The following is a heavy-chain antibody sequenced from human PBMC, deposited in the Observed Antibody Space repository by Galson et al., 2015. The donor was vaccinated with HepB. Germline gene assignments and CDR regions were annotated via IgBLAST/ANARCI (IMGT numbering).Heavy chain of an antibody. CDR1: GYTLTELS. CDR2: FDPEDGET. J-gene: IGHJ1*01. Sequence: SVKVSCKVSGYTLTELSMHWVRQAPGKGLEWMGGFDPEDGETIYAQKFQGRVTMTEDTSTDTAYMELSSLRSEDTAVYYCATVVSYYKSAEYFQHWGQGTLVTVSS. V-gene: IGHV1-24*01. CDR3: ATVVSYYKSAEYFQH. D-gene: IGHD3-10*01.